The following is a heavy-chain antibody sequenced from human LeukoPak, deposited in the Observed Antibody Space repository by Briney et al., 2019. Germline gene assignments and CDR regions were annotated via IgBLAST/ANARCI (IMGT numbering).Heavy chain of an antibody. CDR2: INSDGSST. D-gene: IGHD3-9*01. CDR3: ARDQGYFDWLLEFDY. J-gene: IGHJ4*02. Sequence: PGGSLRLSCAASGFTFSSYWMHWVRQAPGKGLVWVSRINSDGSSTSYADSVKGRFTISRDNAKNTLYLQMNSLRAEDTAVYYCARDQGYFDWLLEFDYWGQGTLVTVSS. V-gene: IGHV3-74*01. CDR1: GFTFSSYW.